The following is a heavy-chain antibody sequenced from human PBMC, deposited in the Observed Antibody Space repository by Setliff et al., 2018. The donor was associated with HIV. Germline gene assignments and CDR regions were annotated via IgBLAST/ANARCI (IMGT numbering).Heavy chain of an antibody. CDR1: GSTFSSYW. Sequence: GGSLRLSCAASGSTFSSYWMHWVRQAPGKGLVWVSRINSDGSSTSYADSVKGRFTISRDNAKNTLYLQMNSLRAEDTAVYYCARGGYSYGYPGGYWGQGTLVTVSS. D-gene: IGHD5-18*01. CDR2: INSDGSST. J-gene: IGHJ4*02. V-gene: IGHV3-74*01. CDR3: ARGGYSYGYPGGY.